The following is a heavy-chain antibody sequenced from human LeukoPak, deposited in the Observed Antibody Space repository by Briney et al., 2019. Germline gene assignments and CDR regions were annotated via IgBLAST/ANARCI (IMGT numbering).Heavy chain of an antibody. CDR2: IKSKTDGGTA. CDR3: TSPGSYYKGLY. D-gene: IGHD3-10*01. J-gene: IGHJ4*02. Sequence: GGSLRLSCAASGFIFSNAWMSWVRQAPGKGLEWVGRIKSKTDGGTADYAAPVKGRFTISRDDSKNTLYLQMNSLKTEDTAVYYCTSPGSYYKGLYWGQGTLVTVSS. CDR1: GFIFSNAW. V-gene: IGHV3-15*01.